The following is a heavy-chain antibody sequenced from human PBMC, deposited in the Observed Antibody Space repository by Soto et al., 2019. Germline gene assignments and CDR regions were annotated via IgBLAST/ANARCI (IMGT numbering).Heavy chain of an antibody. Sequence: EVQLVESGGGLVKPGGSLRLSCAASGFTFSRYSMNWVRQAPGKGLEWVSSISSSSSYIYYADSVKGRFTISRDNAKNSLYLQMNSLRGEDTAVYYCARGEPVIVVAGRQGYWGQGTLVTVSS. CDR2: ISSSSSYI. V-gene: IGHV3-21*01. CDR3: ARGEPVIVVAGRQGY. J-gene: IGHJ4*02. CDR1: GFTFSRYS. D-gene: IGHD6-19*01.